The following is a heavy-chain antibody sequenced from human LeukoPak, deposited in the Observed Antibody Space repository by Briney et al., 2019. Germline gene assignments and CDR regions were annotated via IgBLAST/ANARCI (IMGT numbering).Heavy chain of an antibody. CDR1: GFTFSTYW. CDR2: IESDGSNS. CDR3: VRVGGRSSIGGDC. V-gene: IGHV3-74*01. D-gene: IGHD3-10*01. Sequence: GGSLRLSCAASGFTFSTYWMHWVRHAPGTGLVWVSRIESDGSNSNYAACVKGRYPISRDNAKNTLYLQMNSLRAEDTAVYHCVRVGGRSSIGGDCWGQGTLVTVSS. J-gene: IGHJ4*02.